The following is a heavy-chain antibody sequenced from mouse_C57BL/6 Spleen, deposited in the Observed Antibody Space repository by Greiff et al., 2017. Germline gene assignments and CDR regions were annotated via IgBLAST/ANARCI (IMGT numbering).Heavy chain of an antibody. V-gene: IGHV1-9*01. CDR2: ILPGRGST. D-gene: IGHD1-1*01. J-gene: IGHJ3*01. CDR1: GYTFTGYW. CDR3: ARGHVDYGSNYKAY. Sequence: VQLQQSGAELMKPGASVKLSCKATGYTFTGYWIEWVKQRPGHGLEWIGEILPGRGSTNYNEEFKGKATLTADTSSNTAYMQLNSLTTEDSAIYYCARGHVDYGSNYKAYWGQGTLVTVSA.